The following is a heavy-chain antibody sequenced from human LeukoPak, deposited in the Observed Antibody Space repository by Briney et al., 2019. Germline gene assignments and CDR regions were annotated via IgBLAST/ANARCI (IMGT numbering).Heavy chain of an antibody. CDR2: IYYSGST. CDR1: GGSISSSSYY. V-gene: IGHV4-39*07. D-gene: IGHD3-10*01. J-gene: IGHJ4*02. Sequence: PSETLSLTCTVSGGSISSSSYYWGWIRQPPGKGLEWIGSIYYSGSTYYNPSLKSRVTISVDTSKNQFSLKLSSVTAADTVVYYCASKTVTMVRGVPFDYWGQGSLVTVSS. CDR3: ASKTVTMVRGVPFDY.